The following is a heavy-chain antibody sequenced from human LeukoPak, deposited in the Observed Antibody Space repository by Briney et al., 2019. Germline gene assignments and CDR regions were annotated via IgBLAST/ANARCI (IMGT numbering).Heavy chain of an antibody. CDR3: ARDRSDGFDY. J-gene: IGHJ4*02. V-gene: IGHV3-53*01. CDR2: LYSGGNT. CDR1: GFTVSSNS. Sequence: GGSLRLSCAASGFTVSSNSMSWVRQAPGKGLEWVSVLYSGGNTYYADSVKGRFTISRDNSKNTLYLQMNSLRTEDTAVYYCARDRSDGFDYWGQGTLDTVSS.